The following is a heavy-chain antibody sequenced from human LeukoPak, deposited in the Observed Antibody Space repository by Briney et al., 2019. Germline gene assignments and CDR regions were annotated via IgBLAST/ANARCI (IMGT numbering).Heavy chain of an antibody. CDR2: IYTSGST. CDR3: ARRRRERWLQFHRGNWFDP. Sequence: PSETLSLTCTVSGGSISSYYWSWIRQPAGKGLEWIGRIYTSGSTNYNPSLKSRVTMSVDTSKNQFSLKLSSVTAADTAVYYCARRRRERWLQFHRGNWFDPWGQGTLVTVSS. V-gene: IGHV4-4*07. J-gene: IGHJ5*02. CDR1: GGSISSYY. D-gene: IGHD5-24*01.